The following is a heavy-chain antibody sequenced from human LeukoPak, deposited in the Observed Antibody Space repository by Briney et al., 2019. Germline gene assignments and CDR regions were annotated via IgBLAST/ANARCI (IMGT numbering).Heavy chain of an antibody. Sequence: GGSLRLSCAASGFTFSSYWMSWVRQAPGKGLEWVANIKQDGSEKYYVDSVKGRFTISRDNAKNSLYLQMNSLRAEDTAVYYCARGPGYSSSFEYFQHWGQGTLVTVSS. CDR2: IKQDGSEK. J-gene: IGHJ1*01. D-gene: IGHD6-13*01. V-gene: IGHV3-7*01. CDR3: ARGPGYSSSFEYFQH. CDR1: GFTFSSYW.